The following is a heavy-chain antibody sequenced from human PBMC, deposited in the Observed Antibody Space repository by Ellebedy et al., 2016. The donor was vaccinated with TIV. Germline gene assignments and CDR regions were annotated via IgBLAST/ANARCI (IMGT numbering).Heavy chain of an antibody. CDR3: ARSSGWDRFDY. CDR1: GGSISRYY. V-gene: IGHV4-59*01. Sequence: MPSETLSLTCTVSGGSISRYYWTWIRQPPGKGLEWIGYVYHSGDTNYNPSLKSRVTMSVDTSKKQISLKLSSVTAADTAVYYCARSSGWDRFDYWGQGTLVTVSS. D-gene: IGHD6-19*01. CDR2: VYHSGDT. J-gene: IGHJ4*02.